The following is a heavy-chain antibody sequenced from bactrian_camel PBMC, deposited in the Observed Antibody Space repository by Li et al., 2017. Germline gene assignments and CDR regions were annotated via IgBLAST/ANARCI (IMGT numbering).Heavy chain of an antibody. CDR3: VRGGGTSVFTDNAP. Sequence: VQLVESGGGSVQAGGSLRLTCTASGNTYNINCMGWFRQVPGKEREGVATINSDGSTSYAESVEGRFTISKDNAKNTLYLQMNGLKPEDTAVYVCVRGGGTSVFTDNAPRGQGTQVTVS. CDR1: GNTYNINC. V-gene: IGHV3S53*01. D-gene: IGHD1*01. CDR2: INSDGST. J-gene: IGHJ4*01.